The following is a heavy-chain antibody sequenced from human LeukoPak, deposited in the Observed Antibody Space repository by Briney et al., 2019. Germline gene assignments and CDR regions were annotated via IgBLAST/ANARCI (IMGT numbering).Heavy chain of an antibody. V-gene: IGHV4-30-4*01. CDR2: IYYSGST. D-gene: IGHD3-10*01. J-gene: IGHJ4*02. CDR1: GGSISSGDYY. CDR3: AREVRGVSFFDY. Sequence: SETLSLTCTVSGGSISSGDYYWSWIRHPPGKGLEWIGYIYYSGSTYYNPSLKSRLTISVDTSKNQFSLKLSSVTAADTAVYYCAREVRGVSFFDYWGQGTLVTVSS.